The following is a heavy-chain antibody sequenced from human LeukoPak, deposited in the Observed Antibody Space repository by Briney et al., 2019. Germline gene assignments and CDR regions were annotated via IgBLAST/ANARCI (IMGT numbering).Heavy chain of an antibody. Sequence: PSETLSLTCTVSGGSISSYYWSWIRQPPGKGLEWIGYIYYSGSTNYNPSLKSRVTISVDTSKNQFSLKLSSVTAADTAVYYCASLPDYGDYGGDAFDIWGQGTMVTVSS. CDR2: IYYSGST. V-gene: IGHV4-59*01. CDR3: ASLPDYGDYGGDAFDI. D-gene: IGHD4-17*01. J-gene: IGHJ3*02. CDR1: GGSISSYY.